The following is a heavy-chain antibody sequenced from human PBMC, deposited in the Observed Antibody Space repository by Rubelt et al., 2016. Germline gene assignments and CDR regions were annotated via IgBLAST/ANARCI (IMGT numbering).Heavy chain of an antibody. CDR3: ARLTRGTYDYVSMDG. D-gene: IGHD1-26*01. Sequence: QLQLQQWGAGLLTPSETLSLTCAVYGGSFSGYYWSWIHQPPGQWLAWIVELNHSGSTNYTPSLKTRVTISVYTSKNQFSLKLCYVSDAETALYYWARLTRGTYDYVSMDGWGQGTTVSVAS. CDR1: GGSFSGYY. J-gene: IGHJ6*02. CDR2: LNHSGST. V-gene: IGHV4-34*01.